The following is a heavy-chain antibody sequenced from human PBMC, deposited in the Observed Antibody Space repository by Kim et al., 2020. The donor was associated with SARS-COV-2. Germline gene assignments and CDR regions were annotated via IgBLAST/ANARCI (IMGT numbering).Heavy chain of an antibody. CDR3: VRSEEGTIKDY. CDR2: LFYDWNS. Sequence: SETLSLTCSVSGASVISRPYYWGWIRQPPGRGLEWIATLFYDWNSYYNVSLKSRVTIFADPSKNQLSLTLTSVTAADTAVYYCVRSEEGTIKDYWGQGTL. CDR1: GASVISRPYY. V-gene: IGHV4-39*01. J-gene: IGHJ4*02.